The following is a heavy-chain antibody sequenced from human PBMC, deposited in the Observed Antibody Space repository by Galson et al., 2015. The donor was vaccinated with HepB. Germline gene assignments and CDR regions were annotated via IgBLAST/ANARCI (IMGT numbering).Heavy chain of an antibody. J-gene: IGHJ3*02. V-gene: IGHV3-30*03. Sequence: SLRLSCAASGFTFSSYGMHWVRQAPGKGLEWVAVISYDGSNKYYADSVKGRFTISRDNSKNTLYLQMNSLRAEDTAVYYCACGATTVTTGDAFDIWGQGTMVTVSS. D-gene: IGHD4-17*01. CDR1: GFTFSSYG. CDR2: ISYDGSNK. CDR3: ACGATTVTTGDAFDI.